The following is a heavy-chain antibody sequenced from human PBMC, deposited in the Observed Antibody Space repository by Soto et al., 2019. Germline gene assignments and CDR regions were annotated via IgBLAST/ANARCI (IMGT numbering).Heavy chain of an antibody. CDR1: GFTFSTYS. Sequence: PGGSLRLSCAASGFTFSTYSMNWVRQAPGKGPEWVSSIATNTYYIYYADSVRGRFTISRDNAKNSLYLQMNSLRVEDTAVYYCASGVRDGYNRFDYWGQGTLVTVSS. D-gene: IGHD5-12*01. CDR2: IATNTYYI. V-gene: IGHV3-21*01. CDR3: ASGVRDGYNRFDY. J-gene: IGHJ4*02.